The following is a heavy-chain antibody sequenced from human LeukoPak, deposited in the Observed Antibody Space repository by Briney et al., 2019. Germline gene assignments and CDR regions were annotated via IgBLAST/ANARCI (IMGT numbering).Heavy chain of an antibody. V-gene: IGHV4-4*07. CDR2: IYTSGST. Sequence: SETLSLTCTVSGGSISSYYWSWIRQPAGKGLEWIGRIYTSGSTNYKPSFKSRVTMSVDTSKNQFSLKLSSVTAADTAVYYCARVSPNTVTTLQYFDYWGQGTLVTVSS. CDR1: GGSISSYY. CDR3: ARVSPNTVTTLQYFDY. J-gene: IGHJ4*02. D-gene: IGHD4-17*01.